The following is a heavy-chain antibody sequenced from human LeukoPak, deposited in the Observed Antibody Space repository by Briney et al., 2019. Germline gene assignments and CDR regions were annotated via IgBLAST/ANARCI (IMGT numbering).Heavy chain of an antibody. D-gene: IGHD3-22*01. CDR2: ISGSGGST. CDR3: ATGGDYDSSEFDY. V-gene: IGHV3-23*01. J-gene: IGHJ4*02. Sequence: GGSLRLSCAGSGFTFNSYAMSWVRQAPVKGLEWVSAISGSGGSTYYADSVKGRFTISRDNSKNTLYLQMNSLRAEDTAVYYCATGGDYDSSEFDYWGQGTLVTASS. CDR1: GFTFNSYA.